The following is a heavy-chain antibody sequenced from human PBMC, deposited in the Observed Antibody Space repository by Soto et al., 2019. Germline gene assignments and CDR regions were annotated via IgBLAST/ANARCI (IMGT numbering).Heavy chain of an antibody. J-gene: IGHJ5*02. CDR3: ARGGPKYCSGGSCYNWFDP. V-gene: IGHV4-59*01. CDR2: MFYSGST. D-gene: IGHD2-15*01. Sequence: SDTLALPCTVSGGSISSYYWSWIRQTPGKGLEWIGYMFYSGSTNYNPSLKSRVTISVDTSKNQFSLNLISVTAADTAVYYCARGGPKYCSGGSCYNWFDPWGQGTLVTVSS. CDR1: GGSISSYY.